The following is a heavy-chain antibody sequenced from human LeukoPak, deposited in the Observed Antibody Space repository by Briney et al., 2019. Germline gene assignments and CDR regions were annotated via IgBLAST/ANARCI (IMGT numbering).Heavy chain of an antibody. CDR3: VRDWQWLVF. CDR2: ISSSDTTT. V-gene: IGHV3-48*03. Sequence: PGGSLRLSCVASGFTFSNYEMIWVRQAPGKGLGWVSYISSSDTTTYYADSVKGRFTISRDNAKNSLYLQMNSLRAEDTAVYYCVRDWQWLVFWGQGTLVTVSS. CDR1: GFTFSNYE. D-gene: IGHD6-19*01. J-gene: IGHJ4*02.